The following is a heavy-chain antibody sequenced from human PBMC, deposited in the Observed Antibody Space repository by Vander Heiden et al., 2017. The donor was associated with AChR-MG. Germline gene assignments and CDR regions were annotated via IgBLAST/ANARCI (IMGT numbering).Heavy chain of an antibody. J-gene: IGHJ4*02. Sequence: EVQLLESGGGLVQPGGSLRLSCAASGFTFSSYAMSWVRQAPGKGLEWVSAISGSGGSTYYADSGKCRFTISRDNSKNTLYLQMNSLRAEDTAVYYCAKDTLYSSGWYGFDYWGQGTLVTVSS. CDR2: ISGSGGST. D-gene: IGHD6-19*01. V-gene: IGHV3-23*01. CDR1: GFTFSSYA. CDR3: AKDTLYSSGWYGFDY.